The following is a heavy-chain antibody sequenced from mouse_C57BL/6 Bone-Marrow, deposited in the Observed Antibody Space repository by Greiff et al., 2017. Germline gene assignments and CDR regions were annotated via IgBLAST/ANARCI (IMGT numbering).Heavy chain of an antibody. CDR3: ARIEAFYYGYFDY. Sequence: VKLQESGAELVMPGASVKLSCKASGYTFTSYWMHWVKQRPGQGLEWIGEIDPSDSYTNYNQKFKGKSTLTVDTSSSTAYMQLSSLTSEDSAVYYCARIEAFYYGYFDYWGQGTTLTVSS. J-gene: IGHJ2*01. CDR1: GYTFTSYW. V-gene: IGHV1-69*01. D-gene: IGHD1-1*01. CDR2: IDPSDSYT.